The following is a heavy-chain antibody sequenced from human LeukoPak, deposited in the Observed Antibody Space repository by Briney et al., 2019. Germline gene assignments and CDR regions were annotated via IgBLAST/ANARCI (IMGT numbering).Heavy chain of an antibody. D-gene: IGHD3-10*01. CDR3: AKDRSSGRPSVRIDC. CDR1: GFTFSSYA. CDR2: ISGSGGST. Sequence: PGGSLRLSCAASGFTFSSYAMSWVRQAPGKGLEWVSLISGSGGSTYYQDSVKGRFTISRDSSKNTLYLQMNSLRVEDTAVYYCAKDRSSGRPSVRIDCWGQGTLVTVSS. J-gene: IGHJ4*02. V-gene: IGHV3-23*01.